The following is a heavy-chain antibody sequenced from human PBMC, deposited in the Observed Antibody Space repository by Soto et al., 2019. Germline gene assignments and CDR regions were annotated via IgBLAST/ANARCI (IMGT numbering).Heavy chain of an antibody. CDR2: MSFDGYDK. J-gene: IGHJ4*02. V-gene: IGHV3-30-3*01. CDR1: GFTFSSYA. Sequence: QVQLVESGGGVVQPGRSLRLSCAASGFTFSSYAMHWVRQAPGKGLEWVAAMSFDGYDKYYADSVKGRFTISRDNSMATLYLQMTSLRAEDTAVYYWARDLKKVVRGIDYWGQGTLVTVSS. CDR3: ARDLKKVVRGIDY. D-gene: IGHD3-10*01.